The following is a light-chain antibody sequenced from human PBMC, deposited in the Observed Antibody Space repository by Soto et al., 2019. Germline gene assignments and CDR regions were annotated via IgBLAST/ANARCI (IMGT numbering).Light chain of an antibody. CDR3: SSYTSSSTGV. Sequence: QSALTQPASVSGSPGQSITISCTGTSSDVGGYNYVSWYQQHPGKAPKLMIYDVSNRPSGVSNRFSGSKSGNTASLTISGLQADDEADYYCSSYTSSSTGVFGGGTKLTVL. J-gene: IGLJ2*01. CDR1: SSDVGGYNY. CDR2: DVS. V-gene: IGLV2-14*01.